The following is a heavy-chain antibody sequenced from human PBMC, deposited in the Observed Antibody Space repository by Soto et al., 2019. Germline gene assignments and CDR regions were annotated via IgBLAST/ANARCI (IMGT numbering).Heavy chain of an antibody. CDR1: GFTFSDDY. J-gene: IGHJ4*02. CDR3: ARGIAAAGPYYFDY. V-gene: IGHV3-11*01. Sequence: GGSLRPSCADSGFTFSDDYMSWVRLAPGKGLEWVSYISSSGSTIYYADSVKGRFTISRDNAKNSLYLQMNSLRAEDTAVYYCARGIAAAGPYYFDYWGQGTLVTVSS. D-gene: IGHD6-13*01. CDR2: ISSSGSTI.